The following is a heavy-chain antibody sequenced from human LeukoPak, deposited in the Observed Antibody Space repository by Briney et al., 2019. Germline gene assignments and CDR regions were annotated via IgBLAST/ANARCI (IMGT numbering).Heavy chain of an antibody. CDR1: GFTFSNYA. CDR2: LSIDGVNT. J-gene: IGHJ4*02. Sequence: GGSLRLSCAVSGFTFSNYAMSWVRQAPGKGLEWVSALSIDGVNTYYADSVKGRFTISRDNSKNTLYLQMNSLRAEDTAVYYCARYYYHSSGYYYFDYWGQGTLVTVSS. V-gene: IGHV3-23*01. D-gene: IGHD3-22*01. CDR3: ARYYYHSSGYYYFDY.